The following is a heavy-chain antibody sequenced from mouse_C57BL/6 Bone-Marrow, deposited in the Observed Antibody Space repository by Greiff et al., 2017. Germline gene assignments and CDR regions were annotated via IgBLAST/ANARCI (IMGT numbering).Heavy chain of an antibody. J-gene: IGHJ3*01. CDR1: GHTFTNYW. Sequence: QVQLKESGAELVRPGTSVKMSCKASGHTFTNYWIGWAKQRPGHGLEWIGDLYPGGGYTNYNEKFKGQATLTADKYSSTSAMQFSSLTSEDSAIYYCARDYGYYVPFAYWGQGTLVTVSA. CDR3: ARDYGYYVPFAY. D-gene: IGHD2-3*01. V-gene: IGHV1-63*01. CDR2: LYPGGGYT.